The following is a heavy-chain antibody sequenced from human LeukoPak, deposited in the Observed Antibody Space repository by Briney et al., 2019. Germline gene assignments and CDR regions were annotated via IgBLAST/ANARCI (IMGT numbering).Heavy chain of an antibody. CDR2: ISSSSSYI. CDR3: ARDVVVGATSRGGN. D-gene: IGHD1-26*01. V-gene: IGHV3-21*01. J-gene: IGHJ4*02. Sequence: GGSLRLSCAASGFTFSSYSMIWVRQAPGKGLEWVSSISSSSSYIYYADSVKGRFTISRDNAKNSLYLQMNSLRAEDTAVYYCARDVVVGATSRGGNWGQGTLVTVSS. CDR1: GFTFSSYS.